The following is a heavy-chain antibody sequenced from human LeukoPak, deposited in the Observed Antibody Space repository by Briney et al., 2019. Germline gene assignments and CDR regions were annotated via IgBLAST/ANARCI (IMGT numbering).Heavy chain of an antibody. D-gene: IGHD6-13*01. CDR1: GFTFSSYW. CDR2: IKQDGSEK. CDR3: ARRGSSSSWAHFDY. V-gene: IGHV3-7*05. J-gene: IGHJ4*02. Sequence: GGALRLSCAASGFTFSSYWMTWVRQPPAKELEWVGKIKQDGSEKYYVDSVKGRFAISRDNAKNSLYLQMNSLGAEDTAVYYCARRGSSSSWAHFDYWGQGTLVTVSS.